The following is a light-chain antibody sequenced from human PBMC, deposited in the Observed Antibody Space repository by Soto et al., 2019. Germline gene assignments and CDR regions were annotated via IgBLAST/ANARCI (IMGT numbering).Light chain of an antibody. CDR3: QQYNNWPRT. Sequence: ELVMTQSPATVSVSPGDRVTLSCRASRTVHSNVAWYQHKPGQAPRLLIYGASFRATGMPARFSVSGFGTELTLTISSLQSEDCAVYYCQQYNNWPRTFGQGTKVDIK. J-gene: IGKJ1*01. V-gene: IGKV3-15*01. CDR1: RTVHSN. CDR2: GAS.